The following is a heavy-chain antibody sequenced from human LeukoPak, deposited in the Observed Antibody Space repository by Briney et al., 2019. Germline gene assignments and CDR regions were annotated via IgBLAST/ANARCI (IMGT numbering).Heavy chain of an antibody. Sequence: SETLSLTYTVSGGSISSYYWSWIRQPPGKGLEWIGYIYYSGSTNYNPSLKSRVTISVDTSKNQFSLKLSSVTAADTAVYYCARGVSVAGFRGVDPWGQGTLVTVSS. CDR2: IYYSGST. D-gene: IGHD6-19*01. CDR3: ARGVSVAGFRGVDP. V-gene: IGHV4-59*01. J-gene: IGHJ5*02. CDR1: GGSISSYY.